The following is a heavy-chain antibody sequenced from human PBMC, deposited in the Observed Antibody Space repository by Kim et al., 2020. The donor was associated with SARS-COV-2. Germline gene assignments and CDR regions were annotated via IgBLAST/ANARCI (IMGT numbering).Heavy chain of an antibody. V-gene: IGHV3-30*18. CDR1: GFTFSSYG. CDR3: AKDRGYSYGYYFDY. CDR2: ISYDGSNK. J-gene: IGHJ4*02. Sequence: GGSLRLSCAASGFTFSSYGMHWVRQAPGKGLEWVAVISYDGSNKYYADSVKGRFTISRDNSKNTLYLQMNSLRAEDTAVYYCAKDRGYSYGYYFDYWGQGTLVTVSS. D-gene: IGHD5-18*01.